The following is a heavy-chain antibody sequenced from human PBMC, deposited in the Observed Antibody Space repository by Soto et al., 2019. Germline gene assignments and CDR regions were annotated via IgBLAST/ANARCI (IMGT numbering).Heavy chain of an antibody. J-gene: IGHJ6*03. Sequence: SETLSLTCAVYGGSFSGYYWSWIRQPPGKGLEWIGEINHSGSTNYNPSLKSRVTISVDTSKNQFSLKLSSVTAADTAVYYCARGRPLLWFGELMYYMDVWGKGTTVTVSS. CDR1: GGSFSGYY. CDR2: INHSGST. CDR3: ARGRPLLWFGELMYYMDV. V-gene: IGHV4-34*01. D-gene: IGHD3-10*01.